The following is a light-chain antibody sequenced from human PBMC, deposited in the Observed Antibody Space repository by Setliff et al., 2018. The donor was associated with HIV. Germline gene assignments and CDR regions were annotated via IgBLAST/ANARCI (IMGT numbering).Light chain of an antibody. CDR3: SSYTSSSTL. J-gene: IGLJ2*01. CDR2: AVS. CDR1: SSDVVDYNY. V-gene: IGLV2-14*03. Sequence: SVLTQPASVSGSPGQSITISCTGTSSDVVDYNYVSWYQQYPGKAPKLMIYAVSNRPSGVSNRSSGSKSGNTASLTISGLQAEDEADYYCSSYTSSSTLFGGGTKVTVL.